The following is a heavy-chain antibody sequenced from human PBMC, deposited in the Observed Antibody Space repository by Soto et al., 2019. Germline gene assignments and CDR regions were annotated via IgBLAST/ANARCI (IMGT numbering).Heavy chain of an antibody. CDR2: IFASGRT. Sequence: LSLPFTVSGGSLSNDRWSWVRQPAGKGLEWIGRIFASGRTNYNPSLQSRVTMSADTSKNQFSLTMTSLAAADTAVYYRTRGTFETTAPFYWGQGIPVTVSS. CDR3: TRGTFETTAPFY. J-gene: IGHJ4*02. D-gene: IGHD4-17*01. CDR1: GGSLSNDR. V-gene: IGHV4-4*07.